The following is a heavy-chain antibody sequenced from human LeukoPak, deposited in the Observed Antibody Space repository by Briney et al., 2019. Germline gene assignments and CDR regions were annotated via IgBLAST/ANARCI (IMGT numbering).Heavy chain of an antibody. Sequence: SETLSLTCTVSGGSISSYYWGWIRQPPGKGLEWIGSIYHSGSTYYNPSLKSRVTISVDTSKNQFSLKLSSVTAADTAVYYCARAYYDYVWGSPHPGQAHLNYFDYWGQGTLVTVSS. CDR1: GGSISSYY. J-gene: IGHJ4*02. CDR3: ARAYYDYVWGSPHPGQAHLNYFDY. V-gene: IGHV4-38-2*02. D-gene: IGHD3-16*01. CDR2: IYHSGST.